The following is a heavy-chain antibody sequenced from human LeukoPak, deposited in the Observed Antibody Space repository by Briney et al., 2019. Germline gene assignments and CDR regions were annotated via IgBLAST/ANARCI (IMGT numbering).Heavy chain of an antibody. J-gene: IGHJ6*02. Sequence: SVTVSCTASGGTFSSYAISWVRQAPGQGLEWMGGIIPIFGTANYAQKFQGRVTITADESTSTAYMELSSLRSEDTAVYYCARPTELERFYGMDVWGQGTTVTVSS. CDR3: ARPTELERFYGMDV. V-gene: IGHV1-69*01. CDR2: IIPIFGTA. CDR1: GGTFSSYA. D-gene: IGHD1-1*01.